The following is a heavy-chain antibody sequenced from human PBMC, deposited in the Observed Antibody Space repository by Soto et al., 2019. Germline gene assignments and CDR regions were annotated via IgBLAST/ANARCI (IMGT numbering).Heavy chain of an antibody. D-gene: IGHD2-15*01. CDR1: GISFNSYD. V-gene: IGHV3-23*01. Sequence: GGSLRLSCAASGISFNSYDMSWVRQAPGKGLEWVSGISAGGGSTYYADSVKGRFTISIDNSKNALYLQMNSLRAEDMAAYYCAKRYCSGANCAFFDYWGQGTLVTVSS. J-gene: IGHJ4*02. CDR2: ISAGGGST. CDR3: AKRYCSGANCAFFDY.